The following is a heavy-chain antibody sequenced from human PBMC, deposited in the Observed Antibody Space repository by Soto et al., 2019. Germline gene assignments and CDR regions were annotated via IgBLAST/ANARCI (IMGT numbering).Heavy chain of an antibody. D-gene: IGHD5-12*01. Sequence: EVQLLESGGGLVQPGGSLRLSCAASGFSFSSYAMVWVRQAPGKGLEWVSVISARGGSLYFADSVKGRFTISRDNSKNVLSLEMNSLRAEDKDKYFCAKGSIEYSASVDNWGQGTLVVVSS. V-gene: IGHV3-23*01. CDR2: ISARGGSL. J-gene: IGHJ4*02. CDR1: GFSFSSYA. CDR3: AKGSIEYSASVDN.